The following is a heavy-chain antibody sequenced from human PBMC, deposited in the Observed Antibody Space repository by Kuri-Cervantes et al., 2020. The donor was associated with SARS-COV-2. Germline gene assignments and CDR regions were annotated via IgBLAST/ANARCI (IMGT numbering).Heavy chain of an antibody. V-gene: IGHV1-2*02. D-gene: IGHD3-3*01. CDR2: INPNSGST. Sequence: SVKVSCKASGYTFTGYYMHWVRQAPGQGLEWMGWINPNSGSTKYAQKFQGRVTMTSDTSIDTAYLDVNNLRSDDTAVYYCARGDFSLAFDIWGQGTLVTVSS. CDR1: GYTFTGYY. CDR3: ARGDFSLAFDI. J-gene: IGHJ3*02.